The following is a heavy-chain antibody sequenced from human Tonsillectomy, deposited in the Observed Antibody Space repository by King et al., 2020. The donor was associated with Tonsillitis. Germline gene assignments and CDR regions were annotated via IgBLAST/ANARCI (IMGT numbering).Heavy chain of an antibody. V-gene: IGHV4-39*01. J-gene: IGHJ4*02. CDR1: GDSISSGTYY. D-gene: IGHD2-2*01. Sequence: QVQLQESGPGLVKPSETLSLTCTVSGDSISSGTYYWGWIRQPPGKGLEWIGNLYYSGSTYYNPSLKSRVTISVDTSKNQFSLVLNSVTAADAAVYYCARLGTDLLWPPHYFDYWGQGTLVTVSS. CDR2: LYYSGST. CDR3: ARLGTDLLWPPHYFDY.